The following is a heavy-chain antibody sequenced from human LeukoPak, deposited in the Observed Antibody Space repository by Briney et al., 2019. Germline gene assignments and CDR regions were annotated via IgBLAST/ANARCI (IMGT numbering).Heavy chain of an antibody. CDR1: GGSISSYY. J-gene: IGHJ5*02. Sequence: SETLSLTCTVSGGSISSYYWSWVRQPPGKGLEWIGYIYYSGSTNYNPSLKSRVTISVDTSKNQFSLKLSSVTAADTAVYYCAGVIRIRYYYDTLNWFDPWGQGTLVTVSS. CDR3: AGVIRIRYYYDTLNWFDP. D-gene: IGHD3-22*01. V-gene: IGHV4-59*01. CDR2: IYYSGST.